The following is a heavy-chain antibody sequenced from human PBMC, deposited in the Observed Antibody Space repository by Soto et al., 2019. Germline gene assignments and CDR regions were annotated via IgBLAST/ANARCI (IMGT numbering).Heavy chain of an antibody. CDR2: ISYDGGSK. Sequence: PGGAPRLSRAAPGFTLSTHCIPRGPPAPGKGLEWVALISYDGGSKYYGDSVKGRFIISRDNSHNTVSLQMNSLRADDTAVYFCAKEQLAMTVVVADYFDSWGQGTLVTVSS. CDR3: AKEQLAMTVVVADYFDS. J-gene: IGHJ4*02. CDR1: GFTLSTHC. V-gene: IGHV3-30*18. D-gene: IGHD3-22*01.